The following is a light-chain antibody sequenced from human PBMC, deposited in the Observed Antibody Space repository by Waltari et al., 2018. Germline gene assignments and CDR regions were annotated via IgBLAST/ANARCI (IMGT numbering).Light chain of an antibody. CDR2: DVN. V-gene: IGLV2-14*03. CDR1: STPLGSYNF. CDR3: SAYTTGRNIV. J-gene: IGLJ2*01. Sequence: QSALTQPASVSVSPGQSITISCTGPSTPLGSYNFASWYQQQPHKAPIPIMYDVNSRPSGVSIRFSGSKSGTTASLTISDLQGEDEADYYCSAYTTGRNIVFGGGTKLTVL.